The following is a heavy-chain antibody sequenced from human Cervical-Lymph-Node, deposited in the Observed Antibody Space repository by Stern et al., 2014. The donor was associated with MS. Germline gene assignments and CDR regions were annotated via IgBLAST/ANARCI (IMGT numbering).Heavy chain of an antibody. CDR1: GYTFTSYY. CDR2: INPSGGST. D-gene: IGHD6-19*01. J-gene: IGHJ4*02. V-gene: IGHV1-46*01. CDR3: AREDGGWYVADY. Sequence: VQLVESGAEVKKPGASVTVSCKASGYTFTSYYMHWARQAPGQGLEWLGIINPSGGSTSYAQKFQGRVTMTRDTSTSTVYMELSSLRSEDTAVYYCAREDGGWYVADYWGQGTLVTVSS.